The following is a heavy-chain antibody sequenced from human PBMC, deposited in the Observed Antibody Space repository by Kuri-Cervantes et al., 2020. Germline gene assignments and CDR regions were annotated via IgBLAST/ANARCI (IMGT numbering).Heavy chain of an antibody. CDR3: ARVLKSSSRYYFDY. D-gene: IGHD6-13*01. Sequence: SETLSLTCTVSGGSISSGDYYWSWIRQPPGKGLEWIGSIYYSGSTYYNPSLKSRVTISVDTSKNQFSLKLSSVAAADTAVYYCARVLKSSSRYYFDYWGQGTLVTVSS. J-gene: IGHJ4*02. V-gene: IGHV4-39*01. CDR1: GGSISSGDYY. CDR2: IYYSGST.